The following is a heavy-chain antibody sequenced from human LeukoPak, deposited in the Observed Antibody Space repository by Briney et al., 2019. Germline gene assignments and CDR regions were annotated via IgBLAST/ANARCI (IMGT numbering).Heavy chain of an antibody. D-gene: IGHD4-11*01. V-gene: IGHV3-23*01. CDR3: AKDLDYTTCGYYFDY. CDR1: GFTFSSYA. J-gene: IGHJ4*02. Sequence: GGSLRLSCTASGFTFSSYAMNWVRQAPGKGLEWVSGIGAGGTFTYYADSVKGRFTIFRDNSRNTLYLQMNSLRADDTAVYYCAKDLDYTTCGYYFDYWGQGTLVTVSS. CDR2: IGAGGTFT.